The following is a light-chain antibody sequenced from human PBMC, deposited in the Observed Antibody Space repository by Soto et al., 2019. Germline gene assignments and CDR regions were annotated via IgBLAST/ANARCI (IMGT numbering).Light chain of an antibody. J-gene: IGKJ4*01. CDR2: GAS. CDR1: QSVSSSY. CDR3: QQYGSSPCS. Sequence: EIVLTQSPGTLSLSPGERATLSCRASQSVSSSYLAWYQQKPGQAPRLLIYGASSRATGIPDRFSGSGSGTDFTLTISRLEPEDFEVYYCQQYGSSPCSLGGGTKVDIK. V-gene: IGKV3-20*01.